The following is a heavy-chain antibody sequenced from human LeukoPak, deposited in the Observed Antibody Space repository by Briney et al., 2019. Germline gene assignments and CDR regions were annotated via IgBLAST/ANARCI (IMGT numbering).Heavy chain of an antibody. CDR3: ARYCGGGSCFDS. CDR1: GFTFSSYD. J-gene: IGHJ4*02. Sequence: PGGSLRLSCAASGFTFSSYDMNWVRQAPGRGLEWVANIKADGSEKYYVDSVEGRFTVSRDNAKNSLYLQMNSLRAEDTAVYYCARYCGGGSCFDSWGQGTLVTVSS. V-gene: IGHV3-7*04. D-gene: IGHD2-15*01. CDR2: IKADGSEK.